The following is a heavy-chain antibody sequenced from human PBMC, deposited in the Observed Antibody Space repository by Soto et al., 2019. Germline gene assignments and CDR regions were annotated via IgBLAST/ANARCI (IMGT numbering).Heavy chain of an antibody. CDR2: IHNSGST. V-gene: IGHV4-31*03. CDR3: ARDLGSEQWFFDN. J-gene: IGHJ4*02. D-gene: IGHD6-19*01. CDR1: GASVSGDGSY. Sequence: TLSLTCLVSGASVSGDGSYCSWIRQHPGKGLEFIGYIHNSGSTYSNPSLESRVAISIDTSKNQFSLRLNSVTAADTAVYYCARDLGSEQWFFDNWGQGILVTVSS.